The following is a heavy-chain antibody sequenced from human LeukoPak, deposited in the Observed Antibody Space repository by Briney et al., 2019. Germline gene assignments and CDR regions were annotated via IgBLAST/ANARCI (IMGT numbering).Heavy chain of an antibody. D-gene: IGHD6-13*01. J-gene: IGHJ6*02. CDR1: GFAFNKYA. Sequence: GGSLRLSCAASGFAFNKYAISWVRQAPGKGLEWVSVISGSGGSTYYADSVKGRFTISRDNSKNTLYLQMNSLRAEDTAVYCCARSIAAAAGLNYYYGMDVWGQGTTVTVSS. V-gene: IGHV3-23*01. CDR2: ISGSGGST. CDR3: ARSIAAAAGLNYYYGMDV.